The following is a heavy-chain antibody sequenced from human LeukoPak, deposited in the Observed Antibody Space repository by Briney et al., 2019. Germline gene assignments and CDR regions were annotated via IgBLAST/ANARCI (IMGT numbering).Heavy chain of an antibody. CDR3: ARDQAAGRYDSSGFGI. V-gene: IGHV4-39*07. D-gene: IGHD3-22*01. CDR2: IYYSGST. Sequence: PSETLSLTCTVSGGSISSSSYYWGWIRQPPGKGLEWIGSIYYSGSTYYNPSLKSRVTISVDTSKNQFSLKLSSVTAADTAVYYCARDQAAGRYDSSGFGIWGQGTTVTVSS. J-gene: IGHJ3*02. CDR1: GGSISSSSYY.